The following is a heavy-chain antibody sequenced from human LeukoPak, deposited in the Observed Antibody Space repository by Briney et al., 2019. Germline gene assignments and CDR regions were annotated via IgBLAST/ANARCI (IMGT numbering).Heavy chain of an antibody. D-gene: IGHD3-22*01. CDR2: IYHSGST. CDR3: ARAGYDSSGYYYFDY. CDR1: GGSISSSNW. V-gene: IGHV4-4*02. J-gene: IGHJ4*02. Sequence: SETLSLTCAVSGGSISSSNWWSWVRQPPGKGLELIGEIYHSGSTNYNPSLKSRVTISVDKSKNQFSLKLSSVTAADTAVYYCARAGYDSSGYYYFDYWGQGTLVTVSS.